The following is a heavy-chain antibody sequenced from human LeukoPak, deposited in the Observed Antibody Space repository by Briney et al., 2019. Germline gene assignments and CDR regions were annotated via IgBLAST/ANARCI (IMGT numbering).Heavy chain of an antibody. CDR2: INTGNGNT. J-gene: IGHJ4*02. Sequence: ASVKVSCKASGYTFTNYAMHWVRQAPGQRLEWMGWINTGNGNTKYSQEFQGRVTITRDTSARTAYMELSSLRSEDTAVYYCARGRSYGYAGRFDYWGQGTLVTVSS. CDR1: GYTFTNYA. V-gene: IGHV1-3*03. CDR3: ARGRSYGYAGRFDY. D-gene: IGHD5-18*01.